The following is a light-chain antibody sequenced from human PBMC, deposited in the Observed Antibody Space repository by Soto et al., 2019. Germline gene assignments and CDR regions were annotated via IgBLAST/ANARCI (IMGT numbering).Light chain of an antibody. J-gene: IGKJ1*01. CDR2: DAS. Sequence: EIVMTQSPATLSLSPGERATLSCRASQSVSSYLAWYQQKPGQAPRLLIYDASNRATGIPARFSGSGSGTDFTLTISSLDPEDFAVYYRQQRSNWPPTFGQGTKV. CDR3: QQRSNWPPT. CDR1: QSVSSY. V-gene: IGKV3-11*01.